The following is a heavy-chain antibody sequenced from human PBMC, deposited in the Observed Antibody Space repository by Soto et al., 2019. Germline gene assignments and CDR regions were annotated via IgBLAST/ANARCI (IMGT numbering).Heavy chain of an antibody. CDR2: ISSSSSYI. Sequence: LRLSCAASGFTISGYSMNWVRQAPGKGLEWVSSISSSSSYIYYADSVKGRFTISRDNAKNSLYLQMNSLRAEDTAVYYCAREGSISWGNDAFDIWGQGSMVTVSS. CDR1: GFTISGYS. V-gene: IGHV3-21*01. D-gene: IGHD6-13*01. J-gene: IGHJ3*02. CDR3: AREGSISWGNDAFDI.